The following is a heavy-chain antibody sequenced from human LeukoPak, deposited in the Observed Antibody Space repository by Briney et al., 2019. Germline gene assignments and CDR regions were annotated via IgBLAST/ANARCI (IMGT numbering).Heavy chain of an antibody. D-gene: IGHD2-15*01. V-gene: IGHV3-48*02. CDR2: ISSTGGTT. CDR1: GFTFHIYN. J-gene: IGHJ4*02. CDR3: AREITCSGSLIFDY. Sequence: GGSLRLSCAASGFTFHIYNMNWVRQAPGKGLEWVAYISSTGGTTFYADSVRGRFTLSRDNAKNSLYLQMHSLRDEDTAVYYCAREITCSGSLIFDYWGQGTLVTVSP.